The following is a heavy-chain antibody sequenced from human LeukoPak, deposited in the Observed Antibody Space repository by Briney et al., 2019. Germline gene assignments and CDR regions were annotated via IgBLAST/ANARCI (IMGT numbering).Heavy chain of an antibody. Sequence: GASVKVSCKASGYTFTSYDINWVRQATGQGLEWMGWMNPNSGNTGYAQKFQGRVTMTRNTSISTAYMELSSLRSEDTAVYYCATGHPRRKAQYYYYYYMDVWGKGTTVTISS. CDR2: MNPNSGNT. CDR3: ATGHPRRKAQYYYYYYMDV. D-gene: IGHD2/OR15-2a*01. J-gene: IGHJ6*03. CDR1: GYTFTSYD. V-gene: IGHV1-8*01.